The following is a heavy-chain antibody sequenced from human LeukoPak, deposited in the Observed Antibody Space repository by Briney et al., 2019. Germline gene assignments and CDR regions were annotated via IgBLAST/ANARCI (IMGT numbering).Heavy chain of an antibody. J-gene: IGHJ4*02. CDR2: INTDGTVT. CDR1: GFTFSKYW. CDR3: ATKQWLAPPPDS. D-gene: IGHD6-19*01. Sequence: GGSLRLSCAASGFTFSKYWMLWVRQAPGKGLVSVSRINTDGTVTTYADSVKGRFTVSRDNTDNTMFLQMNSVRDDDKAVYYCATKQWLAPPPDSWGQGTPVTVSS. V-gene: IGHV3-74*01.